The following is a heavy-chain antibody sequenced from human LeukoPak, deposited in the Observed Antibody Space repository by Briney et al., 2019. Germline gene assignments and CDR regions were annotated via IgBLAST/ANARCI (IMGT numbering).Heavy chain of an antibody. CDR2: ISYGGSNK. D-gene: IGHD1-7*01. CDR1: GFTFSSYA. J-gene: IGHJ4*02. CDR3: ARGQRITGTGTYDY. Sequence: GGSLRLSCAASGFTFSSYAMHWVRQAPGEGLEWVAVISYGGSNKYYADSVKGRFTISRDNSKNTLYLQMNSLRAEDTAVYYCARGQRITGTGTYDYWGQGTLVTVSS. V-gene: IGHV3-30-3*01.